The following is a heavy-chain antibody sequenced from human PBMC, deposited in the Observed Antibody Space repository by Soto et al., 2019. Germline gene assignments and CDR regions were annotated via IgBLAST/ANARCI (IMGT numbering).Heavy chain of an antibody. V-gene: IGHV1-18*01. J-gene: IGHJ4*02. CDR3: ARGRYGWLLFDY. CDR1: GYTFTSYG. Sequence: QVQLVQSGVEVKKPGASVKVSCKASGYTFTSYGISWVRQAPGQGLEWMGWISTYNGNTNYAQKLQRRVNMNTDTSTSIAYMELRSLRSDDTAVYYCARGRYGWLLFDYWGQGTLVPVSS. D-gene: IGHD3-22*01. CDR2: ISTYNGNT.